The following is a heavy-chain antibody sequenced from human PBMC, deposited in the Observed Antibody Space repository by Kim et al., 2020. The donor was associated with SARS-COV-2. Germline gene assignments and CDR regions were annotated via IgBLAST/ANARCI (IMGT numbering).Heavy chain of an antibody. CDR3: ARGTHYYDSSGTYDY. CDR2: ISSSSSYI. CDR1: GFTFSSYS. D-gene: IGHD3-22*01. Sequence: GGSLRLSCAASGFTFSSYSMNWVRQAPGKGLEWVSSISSSSSYIYYADSVKGRFTISRDNAKNSLYLQMNSLRAEDTAVYYCARGTHYYDSSGTYDYWGQGTLVTVSS. J-gene: IGHJ4*02. V-gene: IGHV3-21*01.